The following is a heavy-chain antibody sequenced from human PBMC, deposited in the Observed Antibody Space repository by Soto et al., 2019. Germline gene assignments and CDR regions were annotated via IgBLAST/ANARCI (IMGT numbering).Heavy chain of an antibody. V-gene: IGHV4-39*01. Sequence: SETLSLTCTVSGGSISSSSYYWGWIRQPPGKGLEWIGSIYYSGSTYCNPSLKSRVTISVDTSKNQFSLKLSSVTAADTAVYYCTVRGSSGWYGVGYYYYGMDVWGQGTTVTVSS. CDR2: IYYSGST. CDR3: TVRGSSGWYGVGYYYYGMDV. D-gene: IGHD6-19*01. CDR1: GGSISSSSYY. J-gene: IGHJ6*02.